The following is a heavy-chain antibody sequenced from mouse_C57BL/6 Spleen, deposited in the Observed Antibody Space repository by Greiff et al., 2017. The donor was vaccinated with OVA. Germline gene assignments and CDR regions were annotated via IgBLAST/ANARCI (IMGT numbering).Heavy chain of an antibody. Sequence: VKLQESGAELVRPGTSVKVSCKASGYAFTNYLIEWVKQRPGQGLEWIGVINPGSGGTNYNEKFKGKATLTADKSSSTAYMQLSSLTSEDSAVYFCARERADSSGYYFDYWGQGTTLTVSS. J-gene: IGHJ2*01. CDR1: GYAFTNYL. CDR2: INPGSGGT. D-gene: IGHD3-2*02. V-gene: IGHV1-54*01. CDR3: ARERADSSGYYFDY.